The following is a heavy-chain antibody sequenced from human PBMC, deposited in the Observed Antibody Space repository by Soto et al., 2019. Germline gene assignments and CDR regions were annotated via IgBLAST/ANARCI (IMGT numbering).Heavy chain of an antibody. CDR3: ARDKVHHHTADLNWFDP. CDR2: IWYDGSNK. J-gene: IGHJ5*02. Sequence: QVQLVESGGGVVQPGRSLRLSCAASGFTFSSYGMHWVRQAPGKGLEWVAVIWYDGSNKYYADSVKGRFTISRDNSKNTLYLQMNSLRAEDTAVYYCARDKVHHHTADLNWFDPWGQGTLVSVSS. V-gene: IGHV3-33*01. CDR1: GFTFSSYG.